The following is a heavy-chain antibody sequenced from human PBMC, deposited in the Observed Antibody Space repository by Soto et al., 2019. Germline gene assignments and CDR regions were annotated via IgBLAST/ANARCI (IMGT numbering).Heavy chain of an antibody. V-gene: IGHV4-59*01. CDR3: ARGALDRVLMYYFDY. Sequence: SETLSLTCTVSGGSISSYYWSWIRQPPGKGLEWIGYIYYSGSTNYNPSLKSRVTISVDTSKNQFSLKLSSVTAADTAVYYCARGALDRVLMYYFDYWGQGTLVTVSS. CDR1: GGSISSYY. J-gene: IGHJ4*02. CDR2: IYYSGST. D-gene: IGHD3-10*01.